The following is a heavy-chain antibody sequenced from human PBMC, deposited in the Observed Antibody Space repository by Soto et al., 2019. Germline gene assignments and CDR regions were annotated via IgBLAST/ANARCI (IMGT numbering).Heavy chain of an antibody. CDR2: INAGNGNT. J-gene: IGHJ6*02. V-gene: IGHV1-3*01. Sequence: ASVKVSCKASGYTFTSYAMNWVRQAPGQRLEWMGWINAGNGNTKYSQKFQGRVTITRDTSASTAYMELSSLRSEDTAVYYCARDGSDLYGMDVWGQGTTVTVSS. CDR3: ARDGSDLYGMDV. CDR1: GYTFTSYA. D-gene: IGHD3-10*01.